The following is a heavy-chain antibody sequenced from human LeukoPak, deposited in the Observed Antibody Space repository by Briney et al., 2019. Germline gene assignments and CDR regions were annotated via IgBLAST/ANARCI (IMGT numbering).Heavy chain of an antibody. CDR2: ISASGDNT. J-gene: IGHJ4*02. CDR1: GFTFSSSG. Sequence: GGTLRLSCAASGFTFSSSGMSWVRQAPGKGLEWVSTISASGDNTYYADSVKGRFTISRDNAKNSLYLQMNSLRAEDTAMYYCAREPRYSGYDWEYYFDYWGQGTLVTVSS. CDR3: AREPRYSGYDWEYYFDY. D-gene: IGHD5-12*01. V-gene: IGHV3-23*01.